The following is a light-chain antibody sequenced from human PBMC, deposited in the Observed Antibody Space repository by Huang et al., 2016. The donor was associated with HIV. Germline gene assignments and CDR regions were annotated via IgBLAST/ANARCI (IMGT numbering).Light chain of an antibody. CDR1: QSISSSY. V-gene: IGKV3-20*01. Sequence: EIVLTQSPGTLSLSPGERAPLSCSASQSISSSYLAWYHQPPGQAPRLVIYGASSRVAGIPDRFSGSGSGTDFTLTISRLEPEDFAVYYCQQYGSSPPTFGQGTKVEIK. CDR3: QQYGSSPPT. CDR2: GAS. J-gene: IGKJ1*01.